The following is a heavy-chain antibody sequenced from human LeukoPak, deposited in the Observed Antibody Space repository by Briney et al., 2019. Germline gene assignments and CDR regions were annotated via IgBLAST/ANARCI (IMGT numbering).Heavy chain of an antibody. V-gene: IGHV4-59*01. CDR3: ARDIVVVPAASDYYYYMDV. J-gene: IGHJ6*03. CDR2: IYYSGST. CDR1: GGSISSYY. Sequence: SETLSLTCTVSGGSISSYYWSWLRKPPGKGLEWIGYIYYSGSTNYNPSLKSRVTISVDTSKNQFSLKLSSVTAADTAVYYCARDIVVVPAASDYYYYMDVWGKGTTVTVSS. D-gene: IGHD2-2*01.